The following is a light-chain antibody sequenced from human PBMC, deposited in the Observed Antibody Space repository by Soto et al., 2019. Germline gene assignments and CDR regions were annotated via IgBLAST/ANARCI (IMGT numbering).Light chain of an antibody. Sequence: EIVLTQSPGTLSLSPGERATLSCRASQSVSRSYLAWYQQKPGQAPRLLIYGASKRASGIPDRFSGSGSGTDFPLTISRLEPEDFAVYYGQKCSLSSFTFGPGTRVDIK. CDR2: GAS. J-gene: IGKJ3*01. CDR3: QKCSLSSFT. V-gene: IGKV3-20*01. CDR1: QSVSRSY.